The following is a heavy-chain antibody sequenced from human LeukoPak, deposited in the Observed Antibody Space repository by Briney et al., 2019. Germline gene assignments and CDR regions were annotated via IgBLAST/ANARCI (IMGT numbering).Heavy chain of an antibody. J-gene: IGHJ5*02. V-gene: IGHV4-39*07. CDR3: ARDRSTNWFDP. CDR1: GGSISSSSYY. D-gene: IGHD3-16*01. CDR2: IYYSGST. Sequence: SETLSLTCTVSGGSISSSSYYWGWIRQPPGKGLEWIGSIYYSGSTYYNPSLKSRVTISVDTSKNQFSLKQSSVTAADTAVYYCARDRSTNWFDPWGQGTLVTVSS.